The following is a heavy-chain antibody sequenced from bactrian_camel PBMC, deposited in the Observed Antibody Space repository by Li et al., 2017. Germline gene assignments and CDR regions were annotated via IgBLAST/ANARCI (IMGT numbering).Heavy chain of an antibody. Sequence: QLVESGGGSVQAGGSLRLSCEFSEYSASRNCMTWFRQAPGKEREGVAALYQGGAKTYIADSVKGRFTISQDKAKNTAYLQMSFLKPDDTAMYCCAADLSRWCPIDNFRGDHWGAGTQVTVS. CDR3: AADLSRWCPIDNFRGDH. D-gene: IGHD2*01. CDR2: LYQGGAKT. CDR1: EYSASRNC. J-gene: IGHJ4*01. V-gene: IGHV3S25*01.